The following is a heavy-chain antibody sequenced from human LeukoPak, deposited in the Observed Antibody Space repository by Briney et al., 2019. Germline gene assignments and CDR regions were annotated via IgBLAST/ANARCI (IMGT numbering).Heavy chain of an antibody. CDR1: GGSFSGYY. Sequence: SETLSLTCAVYGGSFSGYYWSWIRQPPGKGLEWIGEANHSGNTNHNPSLKSRVTISVDTSKNQFSLKLSSVTAADTAVYYCARELERAAAGTGYYFDYWGQGTLVTVSS. J-gene: IGHJ4*02. V-gene: IGHV4-34*01. CDR3: ARELERAAAGTGYYFDY. D-gene: IGHD6-13*01. CDR2: ANHSGNT.